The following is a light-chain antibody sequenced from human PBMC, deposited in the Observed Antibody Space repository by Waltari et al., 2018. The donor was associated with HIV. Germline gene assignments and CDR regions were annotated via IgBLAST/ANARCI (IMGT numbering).Light chain of an antibody. V-gene: IGLV2-14*03. CDR2: DVR. CDR1: SSDVGGQNF. J-gene: IGLJ2*01. CDR3: NSDTSSNTLVV. Sequence: QSALTQPASVSGSLEQSRICACTGTSSDVGGQNFVSCYQQDPGKAPKLMLYDVRDRPSGVFDRFSGSKSGHTASLTISALQADDESDYYCNSDTSSNTLVVFGGGTWMTVV.